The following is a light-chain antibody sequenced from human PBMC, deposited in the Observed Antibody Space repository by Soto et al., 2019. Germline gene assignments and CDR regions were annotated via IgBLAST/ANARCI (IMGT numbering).Light chain of an antibody. V-gene: IGKV3-20*01. J-gene: IGKJ4*01. Sequence: EIVWTQSPGTRSLSPGERATLSCRASQSVSSSSLAWYQKKPGQAPRLLIYGASSRATGIPDRFSGSGSGTDFTLTISRLEHEDFALYYCQKYDSSPLPFGGGTKVEIK. CDR2: GAS. CDR1: QSVSSSS. CDR3: QKYDSSPLP.